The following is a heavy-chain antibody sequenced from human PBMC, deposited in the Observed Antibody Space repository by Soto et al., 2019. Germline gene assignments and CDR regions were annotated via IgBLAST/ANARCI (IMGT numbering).Heavy chain of an antibody. D-gene: IGHD5-12*01. Sequence: ASVKVSCKASGGTFSSYAIFWVRQAPGQGLEWMGGIIPIFGTAKYAQKFQGRVTITADESTTTAYMELSGLRSEDTAVYYCARDAFRDGYVYWGQGTLVTVSS. V-gene: IGHV1-69*13. J-gene: IGHJ4*02. CDR1: GGTFSSYA. CDR3: ARDAFRDGYVY. CDR2: IIPIFGTA.